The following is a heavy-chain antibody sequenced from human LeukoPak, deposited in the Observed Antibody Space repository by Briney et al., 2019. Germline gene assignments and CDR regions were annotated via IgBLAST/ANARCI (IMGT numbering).Heavy chain of an antibody. CDR2: IDSDGSST. CDR1: GFTFSTYL. V-gene: IGHV3-74*01. D-gene: IGHD5-24*01. J-gene: IGHJ4*02. Sequence: GSLRLSCAASGFTFSTYLMHWVRQAPGKGLVWVSRIDSDGSSTTYADSVKGRFTISRDNAKNTLYLQMNSLRAEDTAVYYCGRDRDGYNFWGQGTLVTVSS. CDR3: GRDRDGYNF.